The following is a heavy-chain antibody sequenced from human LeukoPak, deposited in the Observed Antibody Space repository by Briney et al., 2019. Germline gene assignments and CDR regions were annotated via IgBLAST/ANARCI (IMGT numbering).Heavy chain of an antibody. CDR3: AKDYYDSSGYYFDY. V-gene: IGHV3-9*01. Sequence: PGGSLRLSCAASGFTLDDYAMHWVRQAPGKGLEWVSGISWNGGSIGYADSVKGRFTISRDNAKNSLYLQMNSLRAEDTALYYCAKDYYDSSGYYFDYWGQGTLVTVSS. CDR1: GFTLDDYA. CDR2: ISWNGGSI. D-gene: IGHD3-22*01. J-gene: IGHJ4*02.